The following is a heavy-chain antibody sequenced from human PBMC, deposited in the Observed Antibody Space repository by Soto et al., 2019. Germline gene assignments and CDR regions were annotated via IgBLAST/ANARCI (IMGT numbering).Heavy chain of an antibody. CDR3: ARRTVNIRTFYSGLKTHCFDY. D-gene: IGHD6-19*01. CDR2: IYYSGST. CDR1: GGSISSSSYY. J-gene: IGHJ4*02. V-gene: IGHV4-39*01. Sequence: SETRSLTCAVSGGSISSSSYYWGWIRQPPGKGLEWIGSIYYSGSTYYTPSLQSRVAISVDTSKNQFSPKLNSVTAADTAVYYCARRTVNIRTFYSGLKTHCFDYWGQGTLVTVSS.